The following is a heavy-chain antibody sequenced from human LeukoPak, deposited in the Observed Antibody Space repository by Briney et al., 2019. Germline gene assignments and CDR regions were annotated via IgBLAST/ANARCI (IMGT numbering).Heavy chain of an antibody. Sequence: SETLSLTCAVYGGSFSGYYWSWIRQPPGKGLEWIGEINHSGSTNYNPSLKSRVTISVDTSKNQFSLKLSSVTAADTAVYYCARGPRPGANDAFDIWGQGTMVTVSS. CDR2: INHSGST. CDR3: ARGPRPGANDAFDI. J-gene: IGHJ3*02. V-gene: IGHV4-34*01. CDR1: GGSFSGYY. D-gene: IGHD3-10*01.